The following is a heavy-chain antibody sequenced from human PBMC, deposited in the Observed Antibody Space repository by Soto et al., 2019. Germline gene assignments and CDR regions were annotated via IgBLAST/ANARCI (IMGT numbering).Heavy chain of an antibody. Sequence: QVQLQQWGAGLLKPSETLSLSCAVYGGSFSDYYWIWIRQPPGKGLEWIGEINHSGSTNYSPSLKSRVTISVDTSKNQFSLKLSSVTAADTAVYYCARGAYYYDSSGIPLDPGKPTVMDYWGQGTLVTVSS. J-gene: IGHJ4*02. D-gene: IGHD3-22*01. V-gene: IGHV4-34*01. CDR1: GGSFSDYY. CDR2: INHSGST. CDR3: ARGAYYYDSSGIPLDPGKPTVMDY.